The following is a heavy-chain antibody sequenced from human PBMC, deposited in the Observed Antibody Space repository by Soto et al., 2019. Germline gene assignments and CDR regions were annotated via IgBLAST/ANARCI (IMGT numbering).Heavy chain of an antibody. CDR3: VKEGLAADLDS. J-gene: IGHJ4*02. D-gene: IGHD3-3*02. V-gene: IGHV3-74*01. Sequence: EVHLVESGGGLVQPGGSLRLSCAASGFTFSNYWMHWVRQAPGKGLVWVSRIRGYGSMTNYADSVKGRFTISRDNAKTTLHVQITSLRAEDTVVYYCVKEGLAADLDSGGQGTLVTSPQ. CDR2: IRGYGSMT. CDR1: GFTFSNYW.